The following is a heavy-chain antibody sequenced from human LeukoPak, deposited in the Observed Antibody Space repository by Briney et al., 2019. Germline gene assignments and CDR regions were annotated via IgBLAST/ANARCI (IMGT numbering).Heavy chain of an antibody. Sequence: SETLSLTCTVSGGSISSSSYYWGWIRQPPGKGLEWIGYIYYSGSTNYNPSLKSRVTISVDTSKNQFSLKLSSVTAADTVVYYCARDHNDFWSGYYMGDIWGQGTMVTVSS. J-gene: IGHJ3*02. CDR3: ARDHNDFWSGYYMGDI. V-gene: IGHV4-61*01. D-gene: IGHD3-3*01. CDR2: IYYSGST. CDR1: GGSISSSSYY.